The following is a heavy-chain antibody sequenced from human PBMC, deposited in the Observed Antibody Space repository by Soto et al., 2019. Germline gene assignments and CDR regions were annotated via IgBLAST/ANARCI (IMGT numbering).Heavy chain of an antibody. CDR3: AKAYNSGWSQSAGS. CDR1: GFTFSIYA. D-gene: IGHD6-19*01. CDR2: IKSKTDGGTT. J-gene: IGHJ4*02. Sequence: GGSLRLSCSASGFTFSIYAMHWVRQAPGKGLEWVGRIKSKTDGGTTDYAAPVKGRFTISRDDSKNTLYLQMNSLKTEDTAVYYCAKAYNSGWSQSAGSWGQGTLVTVSS. V-gene: IGHV3-15*07.